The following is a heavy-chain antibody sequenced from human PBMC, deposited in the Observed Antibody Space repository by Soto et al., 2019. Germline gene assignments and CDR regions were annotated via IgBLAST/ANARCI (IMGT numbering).Heavy chain of an antibody. Sequence: PGESLKISCQGSGYSFTSYWIRWVRQMPGKGLEWMGIIYPGDSDTRYSPYLQGQVTISADKSISTAYLQWSSLKASDTAMYYCARHGGVPAAPDTLDYWGQGTLVTVSS. CDR2: IYPGDSDT. CDR1: GYSFTSYW. J-gene: IGHJ4*02. D-gene: IGHD2-2*01. V-gene: IGHV5-51*01. CDR3: ARHGGVPAAPDTLDY.